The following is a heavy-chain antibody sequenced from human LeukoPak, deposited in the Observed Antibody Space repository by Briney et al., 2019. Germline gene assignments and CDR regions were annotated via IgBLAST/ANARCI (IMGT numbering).Heavy chain of an antibody. D-gene: IGHD3-10*01. CDR2: IYYSGST. V-gene: IGHV4-59*01. CDR3: ARLSNYGIYYFDY. Sequence: SETLSLTCTVPGCTISSYYWNWIRQPPGKGLEFIGYIYYSGSTNYNPSLMNRVTISVDTSKNQFSLKLSSVTAADTAVYYCARLSNYGIYYFDYWGQGTLVTVSS. J-gene: IGHJ4*02. CDR1: GCTISSYY.